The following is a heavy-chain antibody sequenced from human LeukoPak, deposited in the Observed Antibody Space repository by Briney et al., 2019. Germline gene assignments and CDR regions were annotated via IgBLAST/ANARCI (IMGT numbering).Heavy chain of an antibody. CDR2: ISYDESNK. D-gene: IGHD3-10*01. J-gene: IGHJ4*02. CDR3: AKDLNYYGSGGFDY. Sequence: GGSLRLSCAASGFTFSSYAMHWVRQAPGKGLEWVAVISYDESNKYYADSVKGRFTISRDNSKNTLFLQMNSLRAEDTAVYSCAKDLNYYGSGGFDYWGQGTLITVSS. V-gene: IGHV3-30-3*01. CDR1: GFTFSSYA.